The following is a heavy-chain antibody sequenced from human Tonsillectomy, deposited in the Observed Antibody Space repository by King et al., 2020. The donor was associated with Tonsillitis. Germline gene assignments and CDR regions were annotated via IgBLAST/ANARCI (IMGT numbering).Heavy chain of an antibody. D-gene: IGHD3-16*01. CDR3: ASARTPRGDAFDT. CDR1: GGSISSSSYY. V-gene: IGHV4-39*01. J-gene: IGHJ3*02. Sequence: QLQESGPGLVKPSETLSLTCTVSGGSISSSSYYWGWIRQPPGKGLEWIGSIYYSGSTYYNPSLKSRVTISVDTSKNQFSLKLSSVTAADTAVYYWASARTPRGDAFDTWGQGTMVTVSS. CDR2: IYYSGST.